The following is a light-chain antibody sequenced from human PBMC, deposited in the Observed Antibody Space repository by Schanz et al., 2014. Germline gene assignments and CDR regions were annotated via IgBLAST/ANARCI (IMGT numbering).Light chain of an antibody. CDR2: AAS. CDR3: QQTDTTPLK. CDR1: QGINSY. J-gene: IGKJ1*01. Sequence: DIQMTQSPSSLSASVGDRVTITCRASQGINSYLAWYQQKPGKVPKLLIYAASSLQSGVPSRFSGSGSGTDFTLTISSLQPEDFATYYCQQTDTTPLKFGQGTKVEIK. V-gene: IGKV1-39*01.